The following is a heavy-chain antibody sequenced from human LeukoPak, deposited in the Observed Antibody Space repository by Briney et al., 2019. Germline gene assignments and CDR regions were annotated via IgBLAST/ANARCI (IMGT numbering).Heavy chain of an antibody. V-gene: IGHV3-49*04. J-gene: IGHJ6*03. CDR3: TRVDSSSRPYYYYYYMDV. CDR1: GFTFDDYG. D-gene: IGHD6-13*01. Sequence: SGGSLRLPCAASGFTFDDYGMSWVRQAPGKGLEWVGFIRSKAYGGTTEYAASVKGRFTISRDDSKSIAYLQMNSLKTEDTAVYYCTRVDSSSRPYYYYYYMDVWGKGTTVTISS. CDR2: IRSKAYGGTT.